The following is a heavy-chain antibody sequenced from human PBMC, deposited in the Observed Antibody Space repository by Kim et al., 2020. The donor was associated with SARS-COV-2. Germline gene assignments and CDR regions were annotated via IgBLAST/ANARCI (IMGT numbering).Heavy chain of an antibody. CDR3: ARDPGGDSSSWYWYFDL. D-gene: IGHD6-13*01. Sequence: SETLSLTCTVSGGSISSSSYYWGWIRQPPGKGLEWIGSIYYSGSTYYNPSLKSRVTISVDTSKNQFSLKLSSVTAADTAVYYCARDPGGDSSSWYWYFDLWGRGTLVTVSS. CDR1: GGSISSSSYY. CDR2: IYYSGST. V-gene: IGHV4-39*07. J-gene: IGHJ2*01.